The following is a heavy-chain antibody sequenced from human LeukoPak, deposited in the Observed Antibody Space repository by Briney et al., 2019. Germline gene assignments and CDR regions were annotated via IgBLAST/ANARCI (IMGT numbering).Heavy chain of an antibody. CDR2: IKEDGSVK. J-gene: IGHJ4*02. V-gene: IGHV3-7*03. Sequence: GGSLRLSCAASGFTFSSHWMTWVRQPPGKGLEWVANIKEDGSVKYYVDSVRGRFTISRDNTNNALYLQMNSLRADDTAVYFCARDSTWLLDYWGQGTLITVSS. D-gene: IGHD6-19*01. CDR3: ARDSTWLLDY. CDR1: GFTFSSHW.